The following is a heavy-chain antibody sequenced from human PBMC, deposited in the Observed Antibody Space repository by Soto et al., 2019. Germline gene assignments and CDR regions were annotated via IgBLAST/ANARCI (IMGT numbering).Heavy chain of an antibody. V-gene: IGHV3-7*05. CDR2: IKRDGSEK. CDR1: GFIFSTEW. Sequence: GGSLRLSCAASGFIFSTEWMNWVRQAPGKRLEWVANIKRDGSEKHYVDSVNGRFTIFRDNAKNLLYLQMNSLGAEDTAVYYCVRDFSRIPHAYWGQGTQVTVSS. J-gene: IGHJ4*02. CDR3: VRDFSRIPHAY. D-gene: IGHD2-21*01.